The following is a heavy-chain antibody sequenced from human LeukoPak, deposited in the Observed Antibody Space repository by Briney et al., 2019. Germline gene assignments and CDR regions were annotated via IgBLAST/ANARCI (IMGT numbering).Heavy chain of an antibody. Sequence: GRSLRLSCAASGFTFSSYGMHWVRQAPGKGLEWVAVIWYDGSNKYYADSVKGRFTISRDNSKNTLYLQMNSLRAEDTAVYYCARDSGYDFWSGYYGGYYFDYLGQGTLVTVSS. CDR1: GFTFSSYG. V-gene: IGHV3-33*01. J-gene: IGHJ4*02. CDR3: ARDSGYDFWSGYYGGYYFDY. D-gene: IGHD3-3*01. CDR2: IWYDGSNK.